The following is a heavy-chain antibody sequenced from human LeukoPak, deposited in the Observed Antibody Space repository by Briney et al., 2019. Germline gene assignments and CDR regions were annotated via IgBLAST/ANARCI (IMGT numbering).Heavy chain of an antibody. D-gene: IGHD2-2*01. CDR1: GFTFSSYS. Sequence: GGSLRLSCAASGFTFSSYSMNWVRQAQGKGLEWVSSISSSSSYIYYADSVKGRFTISRDNAKNSLYLQMNSLRAEDTAVYYCARRSFGPGYALYYWGQGTLVTVSS. J-gene: IGHJ4*02. V-gene: IGHV3-21*01. CDR3: ARRSFGPGYALYY. CDR2: ISSSSSYI.